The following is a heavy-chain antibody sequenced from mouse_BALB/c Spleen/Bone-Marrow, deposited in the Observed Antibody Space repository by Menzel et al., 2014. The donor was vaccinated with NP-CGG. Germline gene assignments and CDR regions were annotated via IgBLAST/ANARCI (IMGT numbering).Heavy chain of an antibody. V-gene: IGHV1-7*01. CDR2: FNPSTGYT. CDR1: GYTFTSYW. D-gene: IGHD4-1*01. CDR3: ATGYYFDY. J-gene: IGHJ2*01. Sequence: VQLQQSGAELAKPGASVKMSCKASGYTFTSYWMHWVKRRPGQGLEWIGYFNPSTGYTEYNQKFKDKATLTADKSSSTAYVQLSSLTSEDSAVYYCATGYYFDYWGQGTTLTVSS.